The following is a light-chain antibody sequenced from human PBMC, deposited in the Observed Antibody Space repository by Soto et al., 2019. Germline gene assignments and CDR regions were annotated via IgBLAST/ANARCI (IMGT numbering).Light chain of an antibody. CDR2: GAS. Sequence: EIVFTQSPGTLSLSPGERAALSCRASQSISSSFLAWYQTKPGQAPRLLIHGASSRATGIPDRFSGSGSGTDFTLTISRLDPEDFAVYYCQLYGASLVTFGQGTKVDIK. J-gene: IGKJ2*01. CDR3: QLYGASLVT. CDR1: QSISSSF. V-gene: IGKV3-20*01.